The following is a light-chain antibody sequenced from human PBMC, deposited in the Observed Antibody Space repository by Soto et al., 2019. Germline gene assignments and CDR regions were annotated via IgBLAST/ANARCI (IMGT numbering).Light chain of an antibody. CDR2: GLT. CDR1: SSDVGTYDY. V-gene: IGLV2-8*01. CDR3: SSYAGRSMYV. Sequence: QSALTQPPSASGSPGQSVTFSCTGTSSDVGTYDYVSWYQQYPGKAPKLLIYGLTRRPSGVPDRFSGSKSGNTAALTVSGLQAEDEAYYYCSSYAGRSMYVFGNGTKVTVL. J-gene: IGLJ1*01.